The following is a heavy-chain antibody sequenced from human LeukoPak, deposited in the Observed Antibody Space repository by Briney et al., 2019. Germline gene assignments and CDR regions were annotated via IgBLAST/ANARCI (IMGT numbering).Heavy chain of an antibody. CDR2: ISAYNGNT. CDR3: ARKDFRGGFDY. J-gene: IGHJ4*02. Sequence: ASMKVSCKASGYTFTSYGVTWVRQAPGQGLEWMGWISAYNGNTNYAQKLQGRVTMTTDTSTSTAYMELRSLRSDDTAVYYCARKDFRGGFDYWGQGTLVTVSS. V-gene: IGHV1-18*01. D-gene: IGHD3-16*01. CDR1: GYTFTSYG.